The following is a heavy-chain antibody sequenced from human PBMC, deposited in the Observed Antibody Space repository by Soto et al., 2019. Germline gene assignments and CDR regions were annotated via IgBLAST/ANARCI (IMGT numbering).Heavy chain of an antibody. CDR2: IYHSGST. V-gene: IGHV4-38-2*01. Sequence: SETLSLTCAVSGYSISSGYYWGWIRQPPGKGLEWIGSIYHSGSTYYNPSLKSPVTISVDTSKNQFSLKLSSVTAADTAVYYCARGPPPWLLFGMEGWGQGTKGTV. J-gene: IGHJ6*02. CDR1: GYSISSGYY. CDR3: ARGPPPWLLFGMEG. D-gene: IGHD2-2*01.